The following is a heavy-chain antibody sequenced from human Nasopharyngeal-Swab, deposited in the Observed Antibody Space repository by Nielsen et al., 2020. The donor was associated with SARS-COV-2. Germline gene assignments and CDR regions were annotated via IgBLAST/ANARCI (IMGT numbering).Heavy chain of an antibody. CDR1: GFIFSNYW. J-gene: IGHJ4*02. Sequence: GGSLRLSCAGSGFIFSNYWMHWVRQAPGKGLVWVSRIRGDGSDPSYADSVKGRFTISKDNAKNTMYLQMNSLRADDTAMYFCARDAPAHYGAFYWGRGTLVTVSS. CDR3: ARDAPAHYGAFY. CDR2: IRGDGSDP. V-gene: IGHV3-74*01. D-gene: IGHD4-17*01.